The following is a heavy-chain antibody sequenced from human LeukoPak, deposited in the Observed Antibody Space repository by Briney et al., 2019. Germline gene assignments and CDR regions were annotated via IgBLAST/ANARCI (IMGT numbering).Heavy chain of an antibody. Sequence: GGSLRLSCVDSGFTFSSNVMIWVRQAPGKGLEWVAVIWYAESSTYYTDSVKGRFTISRDNSKKTVYLQMNSLRVEDTGVYYCARDGSFGRDVWGQGTTVTVSS. CDR1: GFTFSSNV. J-gene: IGHJ6*02. D-gene: IGHD6-19*01. CDR3: ARDGSFGRDV. CDR2: IWYAESST. V-gene: IGHV3-33*08.